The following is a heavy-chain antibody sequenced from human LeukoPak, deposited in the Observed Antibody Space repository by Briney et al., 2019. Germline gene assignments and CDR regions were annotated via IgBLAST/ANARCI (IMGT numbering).Heavy chain of an antibody. D-gene: IGHD3-10*02. J-gene: IGHJ4*02. CDR3: AKGRMFGDLINS. CDR2: INDNGGST. CDR1: GFIFGSYA. Sequence: GGSLRLSCAASGFIFGSYAMSWVRQAPGKGLEWVSSINDNGGSTYYADSGKGRFTISRDNPKNTMYLQMSSLRAEDTAIYYCAKGRMFGDLINSWGQGTLVTVSS. V-gene: IGHV3-23*01.